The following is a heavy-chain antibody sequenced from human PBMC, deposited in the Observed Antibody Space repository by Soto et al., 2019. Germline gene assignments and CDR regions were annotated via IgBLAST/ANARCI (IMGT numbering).Heavy chain of an antibody. CDR1: GFTFSSYS. J-gene: IGHJ4*02. D-gene: IGHD3-16*01. CDR3: ARDFPYDYIWGSTYYFDY. Sequence: GGSLRLSCAASGFTFSSYSMNWVRQAPGKGLEWVSYISSSSSTIYYADSVKGRFTISRDNAKNSLYLQMNSLRAEDTAVYYCARDFPYDYIWGSTYYFDYWGQGPLVTVSS. V-gene: IGHV3-48*01. CDR2: ISSSSSTI.